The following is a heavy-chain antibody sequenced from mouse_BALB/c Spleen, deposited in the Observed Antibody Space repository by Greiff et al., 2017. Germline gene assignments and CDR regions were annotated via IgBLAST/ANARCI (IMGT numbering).Heavy chain of an antibody. CDR3: ARRGEYYFDY. J-gene: IGHJ2*01. CDR2: ISSGGSYT. Sequence: EVQVVESGGDLVKPGGSLKLSCAASGFTFSSYGMSWVRQTPDKRLEWVATISSGGSYTYYPDSVKGRFTISRDNAKNTLYLQMSSLKSEDTAMYYCARRGEYYFDYWGQGTTLTVSS. V-gene: IGHV5-6*01. CDR1: GFTFSSYG.